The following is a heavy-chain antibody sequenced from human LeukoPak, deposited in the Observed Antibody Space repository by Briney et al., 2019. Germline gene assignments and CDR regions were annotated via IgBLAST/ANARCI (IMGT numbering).Heavy chain of an antibody. J-gene: IGHJ6*02. CDR2: MYTSGST. CDR1: GGSITNNY. D-gene: IGHD3-10*01. CDR3: AGDSFLDGGMARGVKHGMDV. Sequence: SETLSLTCTVSGGSITNNYWSWIRQPAGKGLEWIGRMYTSGSTNYNPPLKSRVTMSRDTSKNQFSLRLTSVTAADTAVYYCAGDSFLDGGMARGVKHGMDVWGQGITVTVSS. V-gene: IGHV4-4*07.